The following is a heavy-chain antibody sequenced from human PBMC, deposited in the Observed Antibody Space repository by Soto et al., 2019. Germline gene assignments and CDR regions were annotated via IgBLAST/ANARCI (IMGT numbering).Heavy chain of an antibody. D-gene: IGHD2-15*01. V-gene: IGHV2-5*02. J-gene: IGHJ4*01. CDR1: GFSLSTSGVG. Sequence: QITLKESGPPLVKPTQPLTLTCTFSGFSLSTSGVGVGWIRQSPGKALECLALIYWDDDKRYSPSLRARLTITKDTPKNQVVLTMTNSDSVDTATYYCEHRPRRSGGTCSHFDRWGRRTLLTDSA. CDR3: EHRPRRSGGTCSHFDR. CDR2: IYWDDDK.